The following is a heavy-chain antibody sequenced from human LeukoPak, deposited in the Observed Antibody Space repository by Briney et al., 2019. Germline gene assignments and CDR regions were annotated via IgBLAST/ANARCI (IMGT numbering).Heavy chain of an antibody. V-gene: IGHV3-33*01. CDR3: ARDDCSTTPCYAY. CDR1: GFTFSSYG. J-gene: IGHJ4*02. D-gene: IGHD2-2*01. CDR2: IWYDGSNK. Sequence: GGSLRLSCAASGFTFSSYGMHWVRQAPGKGLEWVAVIWYDGSNKYYADSVKGRFTISRDNSKNTLYLQMNGLKAEDTAVYYCARDDCSTTPCYAYWGQGTLVTVSS.